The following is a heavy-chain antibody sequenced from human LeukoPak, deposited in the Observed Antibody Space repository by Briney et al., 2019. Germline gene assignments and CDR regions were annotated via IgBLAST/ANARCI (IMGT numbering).Heavy chain of an antibody. V-gene: IGHV1-2*02. D-gene: IGHD3-3*01. CDR1: GYTFTSYG. CDR3: ARVRWGSGYSNFDY. J-gene: IGHJ4*02. CDR2: INPNSGGT. Sequence: GASVKVSCKASGYTFTSYGISWVRQAPGQGLEWMGWINPNSGGTNYAQKFQGRVTMTRDTSISTAYMELSRLRSDDTAVYYCARVRWGSGYSNFDYWGQGTLVTVSS.